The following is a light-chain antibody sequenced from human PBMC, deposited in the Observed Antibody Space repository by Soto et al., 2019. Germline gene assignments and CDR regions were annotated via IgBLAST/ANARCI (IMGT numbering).Light chain of an antibody. CDR3: QQYNNWPPYT. V-gene: IGKV3-15*01. CDR2: GAS. CDR1: QSVSSN. J-gene: IGKJ2*01. Sequence: EIVMPQSPAPLSLSPGERATLSCRASQSVSSNLACYQQKPGQAPRLLIYGASTRATGIPARFSGSGSGTEFTLTLSSLQSEDFAVYYCQQYNNWPPYTFGQGTKLEIK.